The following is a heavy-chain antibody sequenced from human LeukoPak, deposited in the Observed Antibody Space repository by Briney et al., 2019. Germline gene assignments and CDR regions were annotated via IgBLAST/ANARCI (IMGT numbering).Heavy chain of an antibody. V-gene: IGHV3-30*18. Sequence: GGSLRLSCAASGFTFSSYGMHWVRQAPGKGLEWVAVISYDGSNKYYADSVKGRFTISRDNSKNTLYLQMNCLRAEDTAVYYCAKEWVMYYYGSGSPSHYWGQGTLVTVSS. J-gene: IGHJ4*02. D-gene: IGHD3-10*01. CDR3: AKEWVMYYYGSGSPSHY. CDR1: GFTFSSYG. CDR2: ISYDGSNK.